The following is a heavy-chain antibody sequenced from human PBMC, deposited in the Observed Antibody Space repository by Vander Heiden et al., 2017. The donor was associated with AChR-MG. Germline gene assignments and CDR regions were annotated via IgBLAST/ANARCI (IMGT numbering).Heavy chain of an antibody. D-gene: IGHD2-2*01. CDR3: ARVGVPAAIPSYYYYGMDV. J-gene: IGHJ6*02. Sequence: QLQLQESGPGLVKPSQTLSLTCTVSGGSISSGDYYWSWIRQPPGKGLEWIGYIYYSGSTYYNPSLKSRVTISVDTSKNQFSLKLSSVTAADTAVYYCARVGVPAAIPSYYYYGMDVWGQGTTVTVSS. V-gene: IGHV4-30-4*01. CDR2: IYYSGST. CDR1: GGSISSGDYY.